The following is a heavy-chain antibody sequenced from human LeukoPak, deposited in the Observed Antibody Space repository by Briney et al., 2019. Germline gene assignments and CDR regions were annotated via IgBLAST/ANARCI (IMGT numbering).Heavy chain of an antibody. V-gene: IGHV1-2*02. CDR3: AREPHYDLLTGYALGYLDL. CDR2: INSNSGDT. CDR1: GYTFTGYY. Sequence: GASVKVSCKASGYTFTGYYMHWVRQAPGQGLEWMGWINSNSGDTNYAQKFQGRVTMTRDTSISTAYMELSRLRSDDTAVYYCAREPHYDLLTGYALGYLDLRGRGTLLTVSS. D-gene: IGHD3-9*01. J-gene: IGHJ2*01.